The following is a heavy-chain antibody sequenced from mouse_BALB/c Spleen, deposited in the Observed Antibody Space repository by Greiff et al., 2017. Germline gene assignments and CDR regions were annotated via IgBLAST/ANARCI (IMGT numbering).Heavy chain of an antibody. CDR1: GFTFSDYY. CDR3: ARGGVRLYYAMDY. D-gene: IGHD1-2*01. V-gene: IGHV5-4*02. CDR2: ISDGGSYT. J-gene: IGHJ4*01. Sequence: EVKLVESGGGLVKPGGSLKLSCAASGFTFSDYYMYWVRQTPEKRLEWVATISDGGSYTYYPDSVKGRFTISRDNAKNNLYLQMSSLKSEDTAMYYCARGGVRLYYAMDYWGQGTSVTVSS.